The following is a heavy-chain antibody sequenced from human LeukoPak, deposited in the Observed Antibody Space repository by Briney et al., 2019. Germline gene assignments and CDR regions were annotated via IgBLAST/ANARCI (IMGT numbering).Heavy chain of an antibody. Sequence: GGSLRPSCDASGFSFSSYATSWVRQAPGKGLEWVSGISGSGGTTYYAGSVKGRFTISRDISKNTLYLQMSSLRAGDTAVYYCARDLYADFWSGSVFDYWGRGTLVTVSS. V-gene: IGHV3-23*01. CDR3: ARDLYADFWSGSVFDY. CDR2: ISGSGGTT. J-gene: IGHJ4*02. D-gene: IGHD3-3*01. CDR1: GFSFSSYA.